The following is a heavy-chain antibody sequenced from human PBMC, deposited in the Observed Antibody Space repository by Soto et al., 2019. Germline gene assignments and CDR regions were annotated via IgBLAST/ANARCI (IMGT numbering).Heavy chain of an antibody. CDR3: ARRPGGGVWGSYRTAPYYFDY. Sequence: SETLSLTCAVYGGSFSGYYCSWIRQPPGKGLEWIGEINHSGITNYNPSLKSRVTISVDTSKNQFSLKLSSVTAADTAVYYCARRPGGGVWGSYRTAPYYFDYLGQGTLVTFFS. V-gene: IGHV4-34*01. CDR2: INHSGIT. D-gene: IGHD3-16*02. CDR1: GGSFSGYY. J-gene: IGHJ4*02.